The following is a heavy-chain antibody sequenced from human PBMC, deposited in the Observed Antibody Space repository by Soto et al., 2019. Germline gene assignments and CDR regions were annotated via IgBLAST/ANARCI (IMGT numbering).Heavy chain of an antibody. CDR2: ISAYNGNT. Sequence: QVQLVQSGAEVKKPGASVKVSCKASGYTFTSYGISWVRQAPGQGLEWMGWISAYNGNTNYAQKLQGRVNMNTDTATRTAYMELRGLRSDDTAVYYCARVRTAAGFDYWCQGALSTVSS. V-gene: IGHV1-18*01. CDR1: GYTFTSYG. D-gene: IGHD6-13*01. CDR3: ARVRTAAGFDY. J-gene: IGHJ4*02.